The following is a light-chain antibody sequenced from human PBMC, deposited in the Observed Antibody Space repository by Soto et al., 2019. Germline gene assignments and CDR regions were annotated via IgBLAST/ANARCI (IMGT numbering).Light chain of an antibody. CDR2: DAS. Sequence: DIQMTQSPSXLSXSVGDRVTITCQASQDISNYLNWYQQKPGKAPKLLIYDASNLETGVPSRFSGSGSGTDFTFTISSLQPEDIATYYCQQYDNLPLTFGGGTKVEIK. CDR1: QDISNY. CDR3: QQYDNLPLT. J-gene: IGKJ4*01. V-gene: IGKV1-33*01.